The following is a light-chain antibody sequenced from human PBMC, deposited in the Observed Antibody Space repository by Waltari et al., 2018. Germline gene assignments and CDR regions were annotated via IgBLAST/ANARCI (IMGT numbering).Light chain of an antibody. Sequence: QSALTQPASVSGSPGQSITISCTGTSNDVGGYTYVSWYQQHPGKAPKLMIYDVSNRPSGVSNHFSGSKSGNTASLTISGLQAEDEADYYCSSYTSSLTLVFGGGTKLTVL. CDR3: SSYTSSLTLV. J-gene: IGLJ3*02. CDR1: SNDVGGYTY. CDR2: DVS. V-gene: IGLV2-14*03.